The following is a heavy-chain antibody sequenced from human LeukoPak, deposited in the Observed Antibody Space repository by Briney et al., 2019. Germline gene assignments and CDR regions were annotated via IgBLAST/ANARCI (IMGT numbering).Heavy chain of an antibody. D-gene: IGHD3-22*01. V-gene: IGHV1-2*02. Sequence: ASVKVSFKASGYTFTVYFIHWVRQAPGQGLEWMGWINPNSGGTNYAQKFQGRVTMTRDTSISTAYMELSRLRSDDTAVYYCARDERYDSSGYPFDYWGQGTLVTVSS. CDR1: GYTFTVYF. CDR2: INPNSGGT. CDR3: ARDERYDSSGYPFDY. J-gene: IGHJ4*02.